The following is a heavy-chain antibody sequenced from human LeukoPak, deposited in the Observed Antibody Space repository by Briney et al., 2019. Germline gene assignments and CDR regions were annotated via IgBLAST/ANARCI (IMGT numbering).Heavy chain of an antibody. J-gene: IGHJ4*02. CDR1: GLTVSSNY. D-gene: IGHD3-22*01. CDR2: IYRGGST. CDR3: ARGREDYYDSSGYYVLFDY. Sequence: GGSLRLSCAASGLTVSSNYMSWVRQAPGKGLEWVSVIYRGGSTYYADSVKGRFTISRDNSKNTLYLQMNSLRAEDTAVYYCARGREDYYDSSGYYVLFDYWGQGTLVTASS. V-gene: IGHV3-53*01.